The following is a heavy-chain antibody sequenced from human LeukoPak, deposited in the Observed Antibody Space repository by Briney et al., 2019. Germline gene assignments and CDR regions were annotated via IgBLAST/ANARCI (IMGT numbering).Heavy chain of an antibody. D-gene: IGHD5-18*01. J-gene: IGHJ4*02. V-gene: IGHV5-51*01. Sequence: GESLKISCKGSGYSFTSYWIGWVRQMPGKGLEWMGIIYPGDSDTRYSPSFQGQVTISADKSISTAYLQWSSLKASDTAMYYCARLSYPNVDTAMVDYGGQGTLVTVSS. CDR1: GYSFTSYW. CDR2: IYPGDSDT. CDR3: ARLSYPNVDTAMVDY.